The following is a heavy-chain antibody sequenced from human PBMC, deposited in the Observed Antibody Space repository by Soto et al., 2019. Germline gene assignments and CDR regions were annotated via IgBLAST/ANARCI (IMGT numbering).Heavy chain of an antibody. J-gene: IGHJ5*01. CDR1: GFSFSDYA. Sequence: EVHLLESGGALVQPGGSLTLSCAASGFSFSDYAMSWVRQAPGKGLEWVSSISRTGDSAYYADSVKGRFAISRDRSKNXLSLQMKRLRVEGTAVYYCAKGPDGSGYYHNWFDSWGQGTLITVSS. V-gene: IGHV3-23*01. D-gene: IGHD3-22*01. CDR3: AKGPDGSGYYHNWFDS. CDR2: ISRTGDSA.